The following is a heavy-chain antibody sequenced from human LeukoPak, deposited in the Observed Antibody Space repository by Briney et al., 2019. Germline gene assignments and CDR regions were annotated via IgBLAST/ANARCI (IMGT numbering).Heavy chain of an antibody. V-gene: IGHV1-2*02. CDR3: ARDERRLAAGGEHYFDY. D-gene: IGHD2-21*01. J-gene: IGHJ4*02. CDR2: INPNSGGT. CDR1: GYTFTGYY. Sequence: ASVKVSCKASGYTFTGYYMHWVRQAPGQGLEWVGWINPNSGGTNYAQKFQGRVTLTTDTSTSTAYMELRDLTSDDTAMYFCARDERRLAAGGEHYFDYWGQGTLVTVSS.